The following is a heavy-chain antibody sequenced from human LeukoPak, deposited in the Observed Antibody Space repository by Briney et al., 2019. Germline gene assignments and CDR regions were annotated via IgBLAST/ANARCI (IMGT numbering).Heavy chain of an antibody. CDR2: INHSGST. CDR1: GGSFSGYY. D-gene: IGHD6-13*01. J-gene: IGHJ1*01. Sequence: SETLSLTCAVYGGSFSGYYWSWIRQPPGKGLEWIGEINHSGSTNYNPSLKSRVTISVDTSKNQFSLKLSSVTAADTAVYYCARGRSSWFPTSYFQHWGQGTLVTVSS. CDR3: ARGRSSWFPTSYFQH. V-gene: IGHV4-34*01.